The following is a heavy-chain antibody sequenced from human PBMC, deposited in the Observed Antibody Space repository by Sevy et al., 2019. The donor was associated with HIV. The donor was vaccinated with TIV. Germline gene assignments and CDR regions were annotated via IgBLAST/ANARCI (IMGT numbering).Heavy chain of an antibody. Sequence: GGSLRLSCAASGFTFSSYAMSWVRQAPGKGLEWVSAISGSGGSTYYADSVEGRFTISRDNSKNTLYLQMNSLRAVDTAVYYCAKDQVSAAAGMDFDYWGQGTLVTVSS. V-gene: IGHV3-23*01. CDR2: ISGSGGST. D-gene: IGHD6-13*01. CDR1: GFTFSSYA. J-gene: IGHJ4*02. CDR3: AKDQVSAAAGMDFDY.